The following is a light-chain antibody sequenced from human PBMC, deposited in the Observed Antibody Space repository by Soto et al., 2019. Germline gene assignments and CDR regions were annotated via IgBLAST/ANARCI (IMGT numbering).Light chain of an antibody. V-gene: IGKV3-15*01. CDR2: GAS. CDR3: QEYNTWPWT. CDR1: HSVGSN. J-gene: IGKJ1*01. Sequence: TVMTHSPATLSVSPGEIATLSFRASHSVGSNLAWYQQKLGQAPRVLIFGASTRATGIPARFSGSGSGTEFSLTINSLQSEDFAVYYCQEYNTWPWTFGQGTKVDIK.